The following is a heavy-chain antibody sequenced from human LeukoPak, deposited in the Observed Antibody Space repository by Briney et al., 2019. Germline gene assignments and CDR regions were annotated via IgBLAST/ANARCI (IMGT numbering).Heavy chain of an antibody. CDR1: GFMFRSFE. CDR2: ISSGATTM. D-gene: IGHD6-19*01. V-gene: IGHV3-48*03. J-gene: IGHJ4*02. CDR3: ALLAVASDFDY. Sequence: SGGSLRLSCAASGFMFRSFEMYWVRQAPGKGLEWIAYISSGATTMYYADPVKGRFTISRDDAKNSLFLQMNSLRAEDTAVYYCALLAVASDFDYWGQGALVTVSS.